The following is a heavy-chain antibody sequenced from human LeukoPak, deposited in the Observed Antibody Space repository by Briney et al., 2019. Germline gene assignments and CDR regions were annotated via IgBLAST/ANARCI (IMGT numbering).Heavy chain of an antibody. CDR1: GGSISSYY. J-gene: IGHJ4*02. CDR2: IYYSGST. D-gene: IGHD2/OR15-2a*01. V-gene: IGHV4-59*01. Sequence: SETLSLACTVSGGSISSYYWSWIRQPPGKGLEWIGYIYYSGSTNYNPSLKSRGTISVDTSKNQFSLKLNSVTAADTAVYYCARVTGGELPTCWGQGCSVTVSS. CDR3: ARVTGGELPTC.